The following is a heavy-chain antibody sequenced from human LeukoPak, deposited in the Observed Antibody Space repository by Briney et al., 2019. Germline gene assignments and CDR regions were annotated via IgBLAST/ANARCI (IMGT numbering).Heavy chain of an antibody. CDR3: ARDHSSSWNYFDY. J-gene: IGHJ4*02. CDR1: GFTFSDYY. D-gene: IGHD6-13*01. V-gene: IGHV3-11*04. CDR2: ISSSATTI. Sequence: GGSLRLSCAASGFTFSDYYMNWIRQAPGKGLEWVSYISSSATTIYYAGSVKGRFDISRDNAKKSLYMQMNSLRAEDTAVYYCARDHSSSWNYFDYWGQGTLVTVSS.